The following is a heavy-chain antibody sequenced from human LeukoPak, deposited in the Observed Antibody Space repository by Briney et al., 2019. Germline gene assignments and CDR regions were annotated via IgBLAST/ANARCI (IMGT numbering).Heavy chain of an antibody. Sequence: GGSLRLSCAASGFTFSSYSMNWVRQAPGKGLEWVSYISSSSSTKYYADSMKGRFTISRDNAKNSLYLQMNSLRAEDTAVYYCARGDPENYYYYYMDVWGKGTTVTVSS. J-gene: IGHJ6*03. V-gene: IGHV3-48*01. CDR3: ARGDPENYYYYYMDV. D-gene: IGHD2-21*02. CDR2: ISSSSSTK. CDR1: GFTFSSYS.